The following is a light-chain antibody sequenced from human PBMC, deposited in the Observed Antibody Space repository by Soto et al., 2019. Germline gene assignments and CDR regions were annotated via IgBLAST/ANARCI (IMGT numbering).Light chain of an antibody. V-gene: IGKV3-15*01. CDR1: QSVSNN. Sequence: ILMTQSPATLSVSPGERATLSCRASQSVSNNLAWYQQKPGHAPRLLIYDASTMATGIPARISGSGSGKEFTLTISGLQAEDFAVYYCHQYNIWPPWTFGQGTKVEVK. CDR2: DAS. J-gene: IGKJ1*01. CDR3: HQYNIWPPWT.